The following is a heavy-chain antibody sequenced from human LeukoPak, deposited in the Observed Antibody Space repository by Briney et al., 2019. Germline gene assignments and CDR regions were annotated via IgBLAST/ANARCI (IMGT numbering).Heavy chain of an antibody. CDR2: INAGNGNT. J-gene: IGHJ4*02. CDR3: AARVVGATSIFDY. Sequence: ASVKVSCKASGYTFTSYAMHWVRQAPGQRLEWMGWINAGNGNTKYSQKFQERVTITRDMSTSTAYMELSSLRSEDTAVYYCAARVVGATSIFDYWGQGTLVTVSS. D-gene: IGHD1-26*01. CDR1: GYTFTSYA. V-gene: IGHV1-3*01.